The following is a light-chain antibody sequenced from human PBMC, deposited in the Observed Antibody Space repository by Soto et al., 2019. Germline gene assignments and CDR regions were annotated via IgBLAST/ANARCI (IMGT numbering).Light chain of an antibody. CDR2: DTS. J-gene: IGKJ1*01. V-gene: IGKV3-15*01. CDR1: QSVFSSY. CDR3: QQFNNWPT. Sequence: SSRASQSVFSSYLAWYQQRPGQAPRLLIYDTSTRATGIPARFSGSGSGTEFTLTISSLQSEDFAVYYCQQFNNWPTFAQGTKVDIK.